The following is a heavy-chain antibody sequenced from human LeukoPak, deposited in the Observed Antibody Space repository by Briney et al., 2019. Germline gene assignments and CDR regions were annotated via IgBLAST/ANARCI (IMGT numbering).Heavy chain of an antibody. CDR2: IYPGDSDT. Sequence: GESLKISCKGSGYSFTSYWIGWVRQMPGKGLEWMGIIYPGDSDTRYSPSFQGQVTISADKSISTAYLQWSSLKASDTAMYYCARPPYYYGSGSYYTGWFDPWGQGTLVTVSS. CDR3: ARPPYYYGSGSYYTGWFDP. V-gene: IGHV5-51*01. J-gene: IGHJ5*02. D-gene: IGHD3-10*01. CDR1: GYSFTSYW.